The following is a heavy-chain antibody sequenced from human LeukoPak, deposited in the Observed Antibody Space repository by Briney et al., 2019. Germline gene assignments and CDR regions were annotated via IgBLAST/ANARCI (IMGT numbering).Heavy chain of an antibody. D-gene: IGHD3-16*01. CDR3: ARDPLWGINGMDV. J-gene: IGHJ6*02. CDR1: GFTFSSYS. V-gene: IGHV3-21*01. CDR2: ISSSSSYI. Sequence: GGSLGLSCAASGFTFSSYSMNWVRQAPGKGLEWVSSISSSSSYIYYADSVKGRFTISRDNAKNSLYLQVNSLRAEDTAVYYCARDPLWGINGMDVWGQGTTVTVSS.